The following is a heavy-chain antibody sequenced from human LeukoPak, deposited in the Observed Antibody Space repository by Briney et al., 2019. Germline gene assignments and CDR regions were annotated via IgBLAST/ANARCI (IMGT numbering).Heavy chain of an antibody. Sequence: VASVKVSCKASGYTFTNAGISWVRQAPGQGLECMGWMSAYNGNTNYAQKFQGRVTMTTDTSTSTAYMELRSLRSDDTAVYYCARTSLYYGDSPFDYWGQGTLVTVSS. CDR2: MSAYNGNT. J-gene: IGHJ4*02. CDR3: ARTSLYYGDSPFDY. V-gene: IGHV1-18*01. CDR1: GYTFTNAG. D-gene: IGHD4-17*01.